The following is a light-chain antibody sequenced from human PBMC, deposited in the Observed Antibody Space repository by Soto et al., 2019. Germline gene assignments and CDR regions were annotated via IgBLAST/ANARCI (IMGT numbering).Light chain of an antibody. CDR1: SSNIGAGYD. V-gene: IGLV1-40*01. J-gene: IGLJ1*01. CDR2: ANS. CDR3: QSYDSSLIVSKV. Sequence: QSVLTQPPSVSGAPGQRVTISCSGSSSNIGAGYDVQWSRQFPGTAPKLIIYANSDRPSGVPDRFSGSKSGTSASLAITGLQAEDEADYYCQSYDSSLIVSKVFGTGTKVTVL.